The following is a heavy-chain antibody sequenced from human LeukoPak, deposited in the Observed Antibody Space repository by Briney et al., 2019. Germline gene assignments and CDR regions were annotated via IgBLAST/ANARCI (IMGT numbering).Heavy chain of an antibody. Sequence: GGSLRLSCAASGFTFDDYGMSWVRQGPGKGLEWVSGINWNGGSTGYADSVQGRFTISRDNAKNSLYLQMNSLRAEDTALYYCARGGVVVSTTYYYYMDVWGKGTTVTVSS. CDR3: ARGGVVVSTTYYYYMDV. CDR1: GFTFDDYG. CDR2: INWNGGST. D-gene: IGHD2-15*01. V-gene: IGHV3-20*04. J-gene: IGHJ6*03.